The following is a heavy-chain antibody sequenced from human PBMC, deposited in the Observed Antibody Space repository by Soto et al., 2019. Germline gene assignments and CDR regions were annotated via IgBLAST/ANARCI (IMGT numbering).Heavy chain of an antibody. Sequence: QVQLVESGGGVVQPGRSLRLSCAASGFTFSSYGMHWVRQAPGKGLEWVAVIWYDGSNKYYADSVKGRFTISRDNSKNTLYLQMNSLRAEDTAVYYCAREDKRYYYGSGSYYGMDVWGQGTTVTVSS. CDR2: IWYDGSNK. J-gene: IGHJ6*02. CDR1: GFTFSSYG. V-gene: IGHV3-33*01. D-gene: IGHD3-10*01. CDR3: AREDKRYYYGSGSYYGMDV.